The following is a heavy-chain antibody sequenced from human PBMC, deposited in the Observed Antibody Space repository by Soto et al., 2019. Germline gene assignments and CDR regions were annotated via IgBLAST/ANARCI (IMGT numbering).Heavy chain of an antibody. V-gene: IGHV1-69*01. CDR2: FVPMFSSS. CDR1: GTSFTSYG. Sequence: QVKLVQSGAEVRKPGSSVNVSCKASGTSFTSYGIHWVRQAPGQGLEWMGGFVPMFSSSNYAQKFQDRLTIVADESTNTAHMELSSLRADDSAIYYCARTGGTYYFDHWGQGTLVTVSS. CDR3: ARTGGTYYFDH. J-gene: IGHJ4*02. D-gene: IGHD1-1*01.